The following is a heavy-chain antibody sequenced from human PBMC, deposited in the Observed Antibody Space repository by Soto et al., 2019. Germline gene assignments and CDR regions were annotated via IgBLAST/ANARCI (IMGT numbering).Heavy chain of an antibody. D-gene: IGHD2-8*02. CDR2: ISGYNGNT. V-gene: IGHV1-18*01. J-gene: IGHJ6*02. Sequence: QGQLLQSGGEEKKPGASVKVSCNSSDHTFTYYGINWVRRAPGQGLEWRGWISGYNGNTKYAQKFQDRVSKSADTSTRTANMEMRSLISDDTAVYFCAATGGHYFGLDVWGQGTTVTVSS. CDR1: DHTFTYYG. CDR3: AATGGHYFGLDV.